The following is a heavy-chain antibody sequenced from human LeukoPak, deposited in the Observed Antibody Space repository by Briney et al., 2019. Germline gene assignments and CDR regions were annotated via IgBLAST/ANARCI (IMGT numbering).Heavy chain of an antibody. J-gene: IGHJ4*02. CDR3: ARDREITMVRGVITYYFDY. V-gene: IGHV3-30-3*01. D-gene: IGHD3-10*01. CDR2: ISYDGSNK. CDR1: GFTFSSYA. Sequence: QSGGSLRLSCAASGFTFSSYAMHWVRQAPGKGLEWVAVISYDGSNKYYADSVKGRFTISRDNSKNTLYLQMNSLRAEDTAVYYCARDREITMVRGVITYYFDYWGQGTLVTVSS.